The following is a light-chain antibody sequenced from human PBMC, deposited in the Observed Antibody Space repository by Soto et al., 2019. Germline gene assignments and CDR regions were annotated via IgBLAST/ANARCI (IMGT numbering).Light chain of an antibody. J-gene: IGKJ1*01. CDR2: GAS. CDR3: QQRSNWPQT. Sequence: EIVLTQSPGTLSLSPGETTTLSCRASQSVSSNYLVWYQQKPGQAPRLLMSGASSRAPGIPDRFSGRGSGTDFTLTISRLEPEDFAVYYCQQRSNWPQTFGQGTKVDIK. CDR1: QSVSSNY. V-gene: IGKV3D-20*02.